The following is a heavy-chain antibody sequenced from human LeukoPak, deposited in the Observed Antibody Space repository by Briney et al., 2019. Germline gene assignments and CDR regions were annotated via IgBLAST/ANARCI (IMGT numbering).Heavy chain of an antibody. CDR2: ISSSGSTI. V-gene: IGHV3-48*03. CDR3: AREDSGSYSRDY. Sequence: GGSPRLSCAASGFTFSSYEMNWVRQAPGRGLEWVSYISSSGSTIYYADSVKGRFTISRDNAKNSLYLQMNSLRAEDTAVYYCAREDSGSYSRDYWGRGTLVTVSS. CDR1: GFTFSSYE. D-gene: IGHD1-26*01. J-gene: IGHJ4*02.